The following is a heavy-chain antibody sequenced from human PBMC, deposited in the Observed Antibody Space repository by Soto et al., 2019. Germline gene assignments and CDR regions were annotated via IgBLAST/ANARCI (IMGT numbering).Heavy chain of an antibody. CDR2: INHSGST. CDR3: ARERLGTMVRGVSHWFDP. V-gene: IGHV4-34*01. D-gene: IGHD3-10*01. Sequence: SETLSLTCAVYGGSFSGYYWSWIRQPPGKGLEWIGEINHSGSTNYNPSLKSRVTISVDTSKNQYSLKLSSVTAADTAVYYCARERLGTMVRGVSHWFDPWGQGTLVTSPQ. J-gene: IGHJ5*02. CDR1: GGSFSGYY.